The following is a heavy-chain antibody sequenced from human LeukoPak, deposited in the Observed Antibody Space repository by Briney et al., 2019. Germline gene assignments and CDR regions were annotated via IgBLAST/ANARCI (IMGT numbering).Heavy chain of an antibody. V-gene: IGHV1-2*02. D-gene: IGHD6-19*01. CDR1: GHTFTGYY. CDR2: INPNSGGT. J-gene: IGHJ4*02. Sequence: ASVKVSCKASGHTFTGYYMHWVRQAPGRGLEWMGWINPNSGGTNNAQKFQGRVSMTRDTSISTAYMELSRLRSDDTAVYYCAQSSGWDSLKYWGQGTLVTVSS. CDR3: AQSSGWDSLKY.